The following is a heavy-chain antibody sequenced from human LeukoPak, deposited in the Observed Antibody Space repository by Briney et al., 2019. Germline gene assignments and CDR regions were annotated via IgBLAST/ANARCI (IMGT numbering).Heavy chain of an antibody. Sequence: PGGSLRLSCAASGFTFSSYWMSWVRQAPGKGLEWVANIKQDGNEKYYVDSVEGRLTISRDNAKNSLYLQMNSLRAEDTAVYYCAKRPGYCSGGSCFPFDYWGQGTVVTVSS. V-gene: IGHV3-7*05. J-gene: IGHJ4*02. D-gene: IGHD2-15*01. CDR3: AKRPGYCSGGSCFPFDY. CDR2: IKQDGNEK. CDR1: GFTFSSYW.